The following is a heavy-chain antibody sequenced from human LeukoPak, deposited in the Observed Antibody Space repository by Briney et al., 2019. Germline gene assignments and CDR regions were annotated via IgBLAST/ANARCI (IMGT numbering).Heavy chain of an antibody. V-gene: IGHV3-21*01. J-gene: IGHJ4*02. D-gene: IGHD4-17*01. Sequence: GGSLRLSCAASGFTFSSYSMNWVRQAPGKGLEWVSSISSSSSYIYYADSAKGRFTISRDNAKNSLYLQMNSLRAEDTAVYYCARDGYGDLIDYWGQGTLVTVSS. CDR1: GFTFSSYS. CDR3: ARDGYGDLIDY. CDR2: ISSSSSYI.